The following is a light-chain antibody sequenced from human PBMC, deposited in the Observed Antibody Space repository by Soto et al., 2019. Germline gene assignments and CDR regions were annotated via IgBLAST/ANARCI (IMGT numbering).Light chain of an antibody. CDR1: QGIRSA. CDR2: AAS. CDR3: QQYKTSPS. J-gene: IGKJ1*01. V-gene: IGKV1-6*01. Sequence: ASPLTHSPASRSASVGDRVTITCRASQGIRSALGWYQQKPGKVPKLLIYAASTLQSGVPSRFSGSGSGTDFTLTISDLQPDDFASYFCQQYKTSPSFGQGTKA.